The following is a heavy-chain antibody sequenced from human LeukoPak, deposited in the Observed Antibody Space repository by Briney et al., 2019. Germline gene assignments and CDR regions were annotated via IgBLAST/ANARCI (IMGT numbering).Heavy chain of an antibody. CDR1: GYTFTSFG. CDR3: ARAAIVGATNFDY. D-gene: IGHD1-26*01. CDR2: ISAYNGNT. Sequence: ASVKVSCKASGYTFTSFGISWVRQAPGQGPEWMGWISAYNGNTNYVQRYQGRVTMTADTSTSTAYMELRSLRSDDTAVYYCARAAIVGATNFDYWGQGTLVTVSS. V-gene: IGHV1-18*01. J-gene: IGHJ4*02.